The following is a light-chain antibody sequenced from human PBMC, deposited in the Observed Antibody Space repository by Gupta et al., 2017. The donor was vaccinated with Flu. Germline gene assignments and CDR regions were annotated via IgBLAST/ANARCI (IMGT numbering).Light chain of an antibody. V-gene: IGLV2-14*01. CDR2: EVN. Sequence: HSALTQPASVSGSPGQSSTISCTGTSSDVGGYNYVCWYHQHPDKAPKLMIYEVNSRPAGVASLFSANKAGNTASLTISVLAGEDAADYYYISDTSSDNWVFGTGTKVTVL. CDR1: SSDVGGYNY. CDR3: ISDTSSDNWV. J-gene: IGLJ1*01.